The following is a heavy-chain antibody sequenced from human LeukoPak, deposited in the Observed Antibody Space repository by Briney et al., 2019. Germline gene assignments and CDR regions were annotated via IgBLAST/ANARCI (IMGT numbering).Heavy chain of an antibody. CDR1: GFSFSNDW. D-gene: IGHD2-2*01. CDR2: INQDESKK. J-gene: IGHJ4*02. Sequence: GGSLRLSCAASGFSFSNDWMCWVRQAPGKGLEWVANINQDESKKYYVDSVKGRFTISRDNAKNPLYLQMSSLRAEDTAVYYCARDHAYRTDYWGQGTLVTVSS. CDR3: ARDHAYRTDY. V-gene: IGHV3-7*01.